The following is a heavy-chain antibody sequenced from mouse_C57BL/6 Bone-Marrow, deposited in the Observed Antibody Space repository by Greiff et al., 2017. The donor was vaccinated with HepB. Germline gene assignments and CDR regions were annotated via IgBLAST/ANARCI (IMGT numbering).Heavy chain of an antibody. CDR2: IYPGSGST. J-gene: IGHJ1*03. CDR3: ARMSYWYFDV. Sequence: QVQLKQPGAELVKPGASVKMSCKASGYTFTSYWITWVKQRPGQGLEWIGDIYPGSGSTNYNEKFKSKATLTVDTSSSTAYMQLSSLTSEDSAVYYCARMSYWYFDVWGTGTTVTVSS. V-gene: IGHV1-55*01. CDR1: GYTFTSYW.